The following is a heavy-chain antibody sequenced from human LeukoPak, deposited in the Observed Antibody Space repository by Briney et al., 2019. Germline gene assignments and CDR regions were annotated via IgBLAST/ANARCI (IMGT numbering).Heavy chain of an antibody. CDR2: ISGSGGNT. V-gene: IGHV3-23*01. CDR1: GFTFSNYA. CDR3: AKGPMGRGFDY. D-gene: IGHD3-10*01. J-gene: IGHJ4*02. Sequence: GGSLRLSCAASGFTFSNYAMNWVRQAPGKGLEWVSAISGSGGNTYYSDSVKGRFTISRDSSKNTLYLQMNSLRAEDTAIYYCAKGPMGRGFDYWGQGTLVTVSS.